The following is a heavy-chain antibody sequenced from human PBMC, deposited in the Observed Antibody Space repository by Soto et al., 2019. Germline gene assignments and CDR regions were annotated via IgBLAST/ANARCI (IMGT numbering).Heavy chain of an antibody. V-gene: IGHV3-74*01. CDR3: ARVVSDFWSGYYDYYYYYMDV. CDR1: GFTFSSYL. D-gene: IGHD3-3*01. J-gene: IGHJ6*03. CDR2: INSDGSST. Sequence: GSLILSCAACGFTFSSYLMHWVRQAPGKGLVWVSRINSDGSSTSYADSVKGRFTISRDNAKNTLYLQMNSLRAEDTAVYYCARVVSDFWSGYYDYYYYYMDVWGKGTTVTVPS.